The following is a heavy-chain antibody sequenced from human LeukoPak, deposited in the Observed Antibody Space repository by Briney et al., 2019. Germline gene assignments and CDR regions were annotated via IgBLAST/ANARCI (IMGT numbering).Heavy chain of an antibody. V-gene: IGHV1-2*02. CDR3: ATPYCSSTSCWGDAFDI. J-gene: IGHJ3*02. CDR1: GYTFTGYY. D-gene: IGHD2-2*01. CDR2: INPNSGGT. Sequence: ASVKVSCKASGYTFTGYYMHWVRQAPGQGLEWMGWINPNSGGTNYAQKFQGRVTMTRDTSISTAYMELSRLRSDDTAVYYCATPYCSSTSCWGDAFDIWGQGTMVTVSS.